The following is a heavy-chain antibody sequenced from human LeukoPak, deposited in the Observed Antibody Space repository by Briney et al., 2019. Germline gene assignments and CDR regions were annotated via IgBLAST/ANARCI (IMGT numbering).Heavy chain of an antibody. D-gene: IGHD3-9*01. Sequence: GGSLGLSCAASGFTFSSYWMSWVRQAPGKGLEWVANIKQDGSEKYYVDSVKGRFTISRDNDKNSLYLQLNSLRAEDTAVYYCARTTYDILTGYYLEYFQHWGQGTLVTVSS. CDR1: GFTFSSYW. CDR3: ARTTYDILTGYYLEYFQH. CDR2: IKQDGSEK. J-gene: IGHJ1*01. V-gene: IGHV3-7*01.